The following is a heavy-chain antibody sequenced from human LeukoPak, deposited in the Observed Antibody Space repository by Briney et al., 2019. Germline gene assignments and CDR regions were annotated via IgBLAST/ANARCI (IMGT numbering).Heavy chain of an antibody. J-gene: IGHJ4*02. Sequence: SETLSPTCTVSGGSISSSSYYWGWIRQPPGKGLEWIGSIYYSGSTYYNPSLKSRVTISVDTSKNQFSLKLSSVTAADTAVYYCARHESIVMMYSSGQFDYWGQGTLVTVSS. D-gene: IGHD6-19*01. CDR3: ARHESIVMMYSSGQFDY. CDR1: GGSISSSSYY. CDR2: IYYSGST. V-gene: IGHV4-39*01.